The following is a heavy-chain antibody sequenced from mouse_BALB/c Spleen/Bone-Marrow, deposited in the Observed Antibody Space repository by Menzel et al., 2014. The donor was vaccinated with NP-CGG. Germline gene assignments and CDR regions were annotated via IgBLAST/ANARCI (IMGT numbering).Heavy chain of an antibody. V-gene: IGHV14-3*02. J-gene: IGHJ4*01. Sequence: VQLQQPGAELVKPGASVKLSCTASGFNIKDTYMHWVMQRPEQGLEWIGRIDPANGNTKYDPKFQGKATITADTSSNTAYLQLSSLTSEDTAVYYCARYRYYGSSYAMDYWGRGTSVTVSS. CDR1: GFNIKDTY. CDR3: ARYRYYGSSYAMDY. D-gene: IGHD1-1*01. CDR2: IDPANGNT.